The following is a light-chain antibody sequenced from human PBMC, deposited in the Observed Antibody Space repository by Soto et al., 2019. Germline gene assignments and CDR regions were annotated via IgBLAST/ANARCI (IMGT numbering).Light chain of an antibody. V-gene: IGKV3D-20*01. J-gene: IGKJ5*01. CDR1: QSVSSSY. CDR3: QQDSSSPIT. Sequence: EIVLTQSPATLSLSPGERATLSCGASQSVSSSYLAWYQQKPGLAPRLLIYDASSRATGIPDRFSGSGSGNVFTLTIRMQAADDFVVYCWQQDSSSPITFGQGARLEIK. CDR2: DAS.